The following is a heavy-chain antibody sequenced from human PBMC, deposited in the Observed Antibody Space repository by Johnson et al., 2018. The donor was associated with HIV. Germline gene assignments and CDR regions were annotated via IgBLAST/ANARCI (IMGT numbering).Heavy chain of an antibody. CDR2: ISSSGSTI. Sequence: QVQLVESGGGLVKPGGSLRLSCAASGFTFSDYYMSWIRQAPGKGLEWVSYISSSGSTIYYADSVKGRFTISRDNSKNTLYLQMNSLRAEDTAVYYCAKGTRRITMIVVVHRADAFDIWGQGTMVTVSS. D-gene: IGHD3-22*01. V-gene: IGHV3-11*04. CDR1: GFTFSDYY. CDR3: AKGTRRITMIVVVHRADAFDI. J-gene: IGHJ3*02.